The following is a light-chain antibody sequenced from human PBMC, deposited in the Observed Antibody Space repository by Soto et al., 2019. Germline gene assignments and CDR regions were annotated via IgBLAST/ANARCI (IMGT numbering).Light chain of an antibody. CDR1: QGISSW. J-gene: IGKJ3*01. Sequence: DIQMTQSPSSVSASVGDRVTITCRASQGISSWVAWYQQKPGKAPELLIYAASTLKSGVPSRFSGGGSGTDFTLTISSLQPEDFATYYCQQADSFPFSFGPGTKVDIK. CDR3: QQADSFPFS. V-gene: IGKV1-12*01. CDR2: AAS.